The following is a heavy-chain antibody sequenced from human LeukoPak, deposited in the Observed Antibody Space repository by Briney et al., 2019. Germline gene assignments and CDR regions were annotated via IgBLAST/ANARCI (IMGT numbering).Heavy chain of an antibody. CDR2: ISSLGTHI. D-gene: IGHD4/OR15-4a*01. CDR3: ARDYDYANWFDP. J-gene: IGHJ5*02. V-gene: IGHV3-21*01. CDR1: GFTLSTYS. Sequence: GGSLRLSCVASGFTLSTYSMNWVRQPPGKGLEWVSSISSLGTHINYADSAKGRFTVSRGHAKNTLYLQMDSLRAEDTAFYYCARDYDYANWFDPWGQGSLVTVSS.